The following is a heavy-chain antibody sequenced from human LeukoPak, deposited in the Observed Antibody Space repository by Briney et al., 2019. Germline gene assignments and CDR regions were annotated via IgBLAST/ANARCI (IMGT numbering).Heavy chain of an antibody. CDR3: ARAMYNSEQDFDY. CDR2: ISYDGSNK. D-gene: IGHD1/OR15-1a*01. CDR1: GFTFSSYA. V-gene: IGHV3-30-3*01. Sequence: PGRSLRLSCAASGFTFSSYAMHWVRQAPGKGLEWVAVISYDGSNKYYADSVKGRFTISRDNSKNTLYLQMNSLRAEDTAVYYCARAMYNSEQDFDYWGQGTLVTVSS. J-gene: IGHJ4*02.